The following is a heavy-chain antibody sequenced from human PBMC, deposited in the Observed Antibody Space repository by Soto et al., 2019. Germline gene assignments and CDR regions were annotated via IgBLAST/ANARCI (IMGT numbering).Heavy chain of an antibody. CDR2: MNPNSGNT. J-gene: IGHJ6*02. CDR3: AVCDRLRFLEWKTQYYYYYGMDV. D-gene: IGHD3-3*01. V-gene: IGHV1-8*01. CDR1: GYTFTSYD. Sequence: GASVKVSCKASGYTFTSYDINWVRQATGQGLEWMGWMNPNSGNTGYAQKFQVRVTMTRNTSISTAYMELSSLRSEDTAVYYCAVCDRLRFLEWKTQYYYYYGMDVWGQGTTVTVSS.